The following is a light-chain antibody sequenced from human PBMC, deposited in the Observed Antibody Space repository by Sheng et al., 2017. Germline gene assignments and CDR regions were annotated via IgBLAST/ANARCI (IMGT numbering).Light chain of an antibody. CDR3: QQYDDLAFT. J-gene: IGKJ3*01. V-gene: IGKV1-33*01. CDR2: GAF. CDR1: QDISNN. Sequence: MTQSPSSLSASVGDRVTITCQASQDISNNLNWYQQKPGKAPKLLIYGAFNLETGVPARFSGGRSGTHFTFTISSLQPEDIATYHCQQYDDLAFTFGPGTKVDIK.